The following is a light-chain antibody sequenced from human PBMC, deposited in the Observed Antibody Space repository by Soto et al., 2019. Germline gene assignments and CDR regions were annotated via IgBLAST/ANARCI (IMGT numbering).Light chain of an antibody. CDR2: AAS. V-gene: IGKV1-9*01. Sequence: QLTQSASSLSAYVGDRVTITCRASQGINSYLAWYQQKPGKAPKLLIYAASILQSGVPPRFSGSGSGTDFTLTISSLQPEDFPSYYCQQPNSYPLTFGWETKVDIK. J-gene: IGKJ4*01. CDR3: QQPNSYPLT. CDR1: QGINSY.